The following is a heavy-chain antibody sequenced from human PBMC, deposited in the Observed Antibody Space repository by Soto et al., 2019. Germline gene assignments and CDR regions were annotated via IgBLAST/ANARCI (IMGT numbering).Heavy chain of an antibody. CDR2: INHSGST. D-gene: IGHD3-3*01. J-gene: IGHJ6*02. CDR1: GGSFSGYY. Sequence: SETLSLTCAVYGGSFSGYYWSWIRQPPGKGLEWIGEINHSGSTNYNPSLKSRVTISVDTSKNQFSLKLSSVTAADTALYYCARGRRTIFGVVIIGPYGMDVWGQGTTVTVSS. V-gene: IGHV4-34*01. CDR3: ARGRRTIFGVVIIGPYGMDV.